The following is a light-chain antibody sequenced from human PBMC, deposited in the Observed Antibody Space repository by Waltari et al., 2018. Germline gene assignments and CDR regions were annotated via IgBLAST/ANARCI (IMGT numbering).Light chain of an antibody. CDR3: QQHYSTPFT. CDR2: RAS. J-gene: IGKJ2*01. V-gene: IGKV4-1*01. CDR1: QSVFANNKYY. Sequence: DIVMTQSPDSLAVSLGGRATINCKSSQSVFANNKYYLVWYQQKPGQPPHLLISRASTRESGVPDRFSGSGSGTDFTLTISSLQTEDVAVYYCQQHYSTPFTFGRGTKLEIK.